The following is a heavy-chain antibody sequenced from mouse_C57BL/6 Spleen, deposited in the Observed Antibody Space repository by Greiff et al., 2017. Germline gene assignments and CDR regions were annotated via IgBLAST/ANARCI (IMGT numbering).Heavy chain of an antibody. Sequence: QVQLQQPGAELVKPGASVKVSCKASGYTFTSYWMHWVKQRPGQGLEWIGRIHPSDSDTNYNQKFKGKATLTVDKSYSTAYMPLISLTSEDSAVYYCSTGGSSNWYFDVWGTGTTVTVSS. CDR3: STGGSSNWYFDV. CDR2: IHPSDSDT. D-gene: IGHD1-1*01. V-gene: IGHV1-74*01. CDR1: GYTFTSYW. J-gene: IGHJ1*03.